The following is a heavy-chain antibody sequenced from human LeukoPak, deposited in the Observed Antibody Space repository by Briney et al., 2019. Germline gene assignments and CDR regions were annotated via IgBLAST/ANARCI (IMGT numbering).Heavy chain of an antibody. CDR2: IYTSGST. CDR1: GGSISSYY. V-gene: IGHV4-4*07. CDR3: ARSTYHPYYFDY. J-gene: IGHJ4*02. Sequence: SETLSLTCTGSGGSISSYYLSWIRQPAGKGLEWIGRIYTSGSTNYNPSLKSRVTMSVDTSKNQFSLKLSSVTAADTAVYYCARSTYHPYYFDYWGQGTLVTVSS. D-gene: IGHD1-14*01.